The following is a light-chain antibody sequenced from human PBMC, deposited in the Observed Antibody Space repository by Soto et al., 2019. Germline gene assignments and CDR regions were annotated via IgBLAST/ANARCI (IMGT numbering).Light chain of an antibody. J-gene: IGKJ1*01. Sequence: DIQMTQSPSSLSASVGDRVTITCRASQGISNYLAWYQQKPVKVPKLLIYAASTLQSGAPSRFSGSGSGTYFTLTISSLQPEDVATYYCQKYNSAPQTFGQGPKVEIK. CDR2: AAS. CDR1: QGISNY. V-gene: IGKV1-27*01. CDR3: QKYNSAPQT.